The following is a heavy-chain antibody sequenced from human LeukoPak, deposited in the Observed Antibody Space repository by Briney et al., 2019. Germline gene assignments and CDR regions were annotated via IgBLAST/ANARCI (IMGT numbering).Heavy chain of an antibody. CDR3: AKAGYGFYFDY. V-gene: IGHV3-7*01. CDR2: IKQDGGEK. J-gene: IGHJ4*02. CDR1: GFTFSTYW. D-gene: IGHD2-15*01. Sequence: PGGSLRLSCAASGFTFSTYWMTWVRQAPGKGLEWVANIKQDGGEKFYVDSVKGRFTISRDNAKNSLYLQMNSLRAEDTAVYYCAKAGYGFYFDYWGQGTLVTVSS.